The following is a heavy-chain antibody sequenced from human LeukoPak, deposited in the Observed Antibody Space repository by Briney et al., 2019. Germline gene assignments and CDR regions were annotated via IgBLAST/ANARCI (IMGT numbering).Heavy chain of an antibody. D-gene: IGHD6-19*01. CDR3: AREIIAVAGRGGFDY. J-gene: IGHJ4*02. CDR1: GYTFTSYG. Sequence: ASVKVSCKASGYTFTSYGISWVRQAPGQGLEWMGWISAYNGNTNYAQKLQGRVTMTTDTSTSTAYMELRSLRSDDTAVYYCAREIIAVAGRGGFDYWGQGTLVTVSS. CDR2: ISAYNGNT. V-gene: IGHV1-18*01.